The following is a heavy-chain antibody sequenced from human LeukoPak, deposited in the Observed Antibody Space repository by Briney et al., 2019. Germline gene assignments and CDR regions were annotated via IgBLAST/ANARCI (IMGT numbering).Heavy chain of an antibody. CDR3: ARVFSLGYCSSTSCFGRRWFDP. D-gene: IGHD2-2*01. V-gene: IGHV1-18*01. CDR2: ISAYNGNT. J-gene: IGHJ5*02. CDR1: GYTFTSYG. Sequence: GASVKVSCKASGYTFTSYGISWVRQPPGQGLEWMGWISAYNGNTNYAQKLQGRVTMTTDTSTSTAYMELRSLRSDDTAVYYCARVFSLGYCSSTSCFGRRWFDPWGQGTLVTVSS.